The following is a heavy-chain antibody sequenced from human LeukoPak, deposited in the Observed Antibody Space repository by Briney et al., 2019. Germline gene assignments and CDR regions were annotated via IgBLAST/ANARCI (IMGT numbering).Heavy chain of an antibody. J-gene: IGHJ4*02. CDR3: AKASGTYSYYFDY. Sequence: GGSLRLSCAASGFTFSSYAMSWVRQAPGKGLKWVSAISGSGGSTYYADSVKGRFTISRDNSKNTLYLQMNSLRAEDTAIYYCAKASGTYSYYFDYWGQGTLVTVSS. CDR2: ISGSGGST. D-gene: IGHD1-26*01. V-gene: IGHV3-23*01. CDR1: GFTFSSYA.